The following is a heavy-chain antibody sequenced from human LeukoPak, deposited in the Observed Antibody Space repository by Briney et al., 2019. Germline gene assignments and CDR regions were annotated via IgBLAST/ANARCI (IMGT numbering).Heavy chain of an antibody. D-gene: IGHD3-22*01. CDR3: ARDRGHYYDSSGYYSYAFDI. CDR1: GFTVSSNY. CDR2: IYSGGST. Sequence: GGSLRLSCAASGFTVSSNYMSWVRQAPGKGLEWVSVIYSGGSTYYADSVKGRFTISRDNSKNTLYLQMNSLRAEDTAVYYCARDRGHYYDSSGYYSYAFDIWGQGTMVTVSS. V-gene: IGHV3-66*01. J-gene: IGHJ3*02.